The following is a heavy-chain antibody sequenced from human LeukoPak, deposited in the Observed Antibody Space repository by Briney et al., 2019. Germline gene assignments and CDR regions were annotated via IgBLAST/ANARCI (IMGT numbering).Heavy chain of an antibody. J-gene: IGHJ4*02. Sequence: PSETLYLTCVVSGYSISSGHFWGWIRQPPGKGLEWIGDIFHSGITSYRPSLKSRVTISVDTSKNQFSLKLNSVPAADTAVYYCARGRYPDYWGQGTLVTASS. CDR1: GYSISSGHF. CDR2: IFHSGIT. V-gene: IGHV4-38-2*01. CDR3: ARGRYPDY. D-gene: IGHD1-26*01.